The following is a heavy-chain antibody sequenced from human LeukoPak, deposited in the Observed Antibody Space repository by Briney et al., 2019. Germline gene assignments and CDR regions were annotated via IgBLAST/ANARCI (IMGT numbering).Heavy chain of an antibody. CDR3: SIAAAATNWFDP. Sequence: SETLSLTCTVSGGSISSYYWSWIRQPAGKGLEWIGRIYTSGSTNYNPSLKSRVTISVDTSKNQFSLKLSSVTAADTAVYYCSIAAAATNWFDPWGQGTLVTVSS. CDR2: IYTSGST. CDR1: GGSISSYY. D-gene: IGHD6-13*01. V-gene: IGHV4-4*07. J-gene: IGHJ5*02.